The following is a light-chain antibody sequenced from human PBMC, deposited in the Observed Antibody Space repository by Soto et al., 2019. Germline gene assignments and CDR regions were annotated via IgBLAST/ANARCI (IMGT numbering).Light chain of an antibody. CDR2: EVN. Sequence: QFALTQPASLSGSHGQSITISCTGSGSDVGRYNSVSWFQQHPVKAPKLILYEVNNRPSGISNRFSGSKSGNTASLTISGLQAEDEADYYCSSYTTGNTVVFGGGTKLTVL. V-gene: IGLV2-14*01. CDR1: GSDVGRYNS. J-gene: IGLJ2*01. CDR3: SSYTTGNTVV.